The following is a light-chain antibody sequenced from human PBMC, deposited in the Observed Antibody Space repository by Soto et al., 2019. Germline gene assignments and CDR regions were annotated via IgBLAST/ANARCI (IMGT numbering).Light chain of an antibody. V-gene: IGLV1-51*01. Sequence: QSALTQPPSVSAAPGQKVTISCSGSSSNIERNHVSWYQQFPGTAPKLLIYDIDQRPSGIPDRFSGSKSGTSATLGITGLQTGDEADYYCATWDNSLSIVVFGGGTKLTVL. CDR3: ATWDNSLSIVV. J-gene: IGLJ2*01. CDR2: DID. CDR1: SSNIERNH.